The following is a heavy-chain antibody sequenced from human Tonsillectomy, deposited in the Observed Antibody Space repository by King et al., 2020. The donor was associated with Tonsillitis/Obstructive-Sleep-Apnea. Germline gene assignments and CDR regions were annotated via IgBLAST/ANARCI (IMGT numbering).Heavy chain of an antibody. CDR3: ARATTYCSSPTCYSYYYFYMDV. CDR1: GFTFSSYA. CDR2: MSYDGSSE. D-gene: IGHD2-2*02. J-gene: IGHJ6*03. Sequence: VQLVESGGGVVQPGTSLRLSCSASGFTFSSYAMHWVRQAPGKGLEWVAVMSYDGSSEYYADSVKGRFTISRDNSKNSLYLQMNSLRAEDTAVYYCARATTYCSSPTCYSYYYFYMDVWGKGTTVTVSS. V-gene: IGHV3-30*04.